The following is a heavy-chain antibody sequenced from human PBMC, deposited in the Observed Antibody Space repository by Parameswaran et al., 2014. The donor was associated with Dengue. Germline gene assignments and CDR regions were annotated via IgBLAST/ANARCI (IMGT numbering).Heavy chain of an antibody. Sequence: RWIRQPPGKGLEWIGYIYHTGSTNYNPSLKSRVTIAVDTSKKQLSLKLNSVTAADTAVYYCARDDGWLSGYHGMDVWGQGTTVTVSS. CDR3: ARDDGWLSGYHGMDV. J-gene: IGHJ6*02. CDR2: IYHTGST. D-gene: IGHD2-15*01. V-gene: IGHV4-59*01.